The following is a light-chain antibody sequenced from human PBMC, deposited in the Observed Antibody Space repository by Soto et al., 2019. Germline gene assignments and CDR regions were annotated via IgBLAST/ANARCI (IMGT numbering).Light chain of an antibody. CDR1: SSDVGGYDF. J-gene: IGLJ2*01. Sequence: QSALTQPRSVSGSPGQSVTISCTGTSSDVGGYDFVSWYQQHPGKAPKLMISDVSKRPSGVPDRFSGSKSGNTASLTISGLQAEDEADYYCCSYAGDLAIFGGGT. CDR2: DVS. V-gene: IGLV2-11*01. CDR3: CSYAGDLAI.